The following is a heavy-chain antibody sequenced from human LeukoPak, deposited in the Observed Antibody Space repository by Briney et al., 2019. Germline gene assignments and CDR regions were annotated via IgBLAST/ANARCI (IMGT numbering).Heavy chain of an antibody. CDR1: GYTFTSYG. CDR2: ISAYSGNT. J-gene: IGHJ5*02. D-gene: IGHD6-13*01. V-gene: IGHV1-18*01. CDR3: ARAAAGRGNWFDP. Sequence: ASVKVSCKASGYTFTSYGISWVRQAPGQGLEWMGWISAYSGNTNYAQKFQGRVTITRNTSISTAYMELSSLRSEDTAVYYCARAAAGRGNWFDPWGQGTLVTVSS.